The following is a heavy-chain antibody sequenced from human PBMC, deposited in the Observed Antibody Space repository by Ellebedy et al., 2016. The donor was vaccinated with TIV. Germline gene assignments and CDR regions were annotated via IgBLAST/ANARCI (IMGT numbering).Heavy chain of an antibody. CDR2: IHSGCTT. CDR3: ALVSGYGSAFEN. J-gene: IGHJ4*02. CDR1: GFVVSGKY. D-gene: IGHD5-12*01. V-gene: IGHV3-53*01. Sequence: GESLKISCAASGFVVSGKYMTWVRQAPGQGLEWVSTIHSGCTTDYADSVKGRFTITRDTSKNTLYLQMNSLRAEDTAVFYCALVSGYGSAFENWGQGALVTVSS.